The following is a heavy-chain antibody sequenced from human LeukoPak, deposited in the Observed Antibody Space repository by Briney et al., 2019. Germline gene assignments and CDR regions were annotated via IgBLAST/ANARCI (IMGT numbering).Heavy chain of an antibody. Sequence: GASVKVSCKASGYTFTSYYMHWVRQAPGQGLEWMGIINPSGGSTSYAQKFQGRVTMTRNTSISTAYMELSSLRSEDTAVYYCARFEFSGMDVWGQGTTVTVSS. CDR1: GYTFTSYY. CDR2: INPSGGST. V-gene: IGHV1-46*01. J-gene: IGHJ6*02. D-gene: IGHD3-10*01. CDR3: ARFEFSGMDV.